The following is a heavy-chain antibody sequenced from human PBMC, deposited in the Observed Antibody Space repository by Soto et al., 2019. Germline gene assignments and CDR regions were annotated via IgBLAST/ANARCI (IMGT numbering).Heavy chain of an antibody. CDR2: MNPNSGNT. D-gene: IGHD2-2*01. J-gene: IGHJ3*02. CDR3: ARALRRDCSSTSCAFDI. CDR1: GYTFTSYD. Sequence: GASVKVSCKASGYTFTSYDINWVRQATGQGLEWMGWMNPNSGNTGYAQKFQGRVTMTRNTSISTAYMELSSLRSDDTAVYYCARALRRDCSSTSCAFDIWGQGTMVTV. V-gene: IGHV1-8*01.